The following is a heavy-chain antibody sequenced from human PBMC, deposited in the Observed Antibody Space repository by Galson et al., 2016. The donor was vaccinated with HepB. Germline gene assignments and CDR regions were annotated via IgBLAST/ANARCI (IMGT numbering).Heavy chain of an antibody. CDR2: INPRGSAT. J-gene: IGHJ4*02. D-gene: IGHD1-1*01. Sequence: SVKVSCKASGYSLTDFHMHWVRQAPGQGLEWMGIINPRGSATRHAQKFQGRITMTRDASTSTDYMELSNLGSEDTAVYYCARDLEGYWTFDYLGQGTLVTVSS. V-gene: IGHV1-46*01. CDR3: ARDLEGYWTFDY. CDR1: GYSLTDFH.